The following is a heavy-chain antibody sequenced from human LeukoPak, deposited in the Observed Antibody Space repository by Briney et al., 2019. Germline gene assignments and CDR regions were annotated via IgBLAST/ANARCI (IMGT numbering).Heavy chain of an antibody. V-gene: IGHV4-59*01. D-gene: IGHD3-10*01. CDR3: ARDVGSATGYFDY. CDR2: IYYRGST. J-gene: IGHJ4*02. Sequence: SETLSVTCTVSGGSISSYYWSWIRQPPGKGLEWIGYIYYRGSTYYNPSLKSRVTISVDTSKNQSSLKLSSVIAADTAVYYCARDVGSATGYFDYWGQGTLVTVSS. CDR1: GGSISSYY.